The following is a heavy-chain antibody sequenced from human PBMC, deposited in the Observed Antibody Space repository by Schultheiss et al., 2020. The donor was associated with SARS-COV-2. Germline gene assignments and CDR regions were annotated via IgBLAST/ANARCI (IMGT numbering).Heavy chain of an antibody. CDR3: ARDTTYGSGVI. D-gene: IGHD3-10*01. CDR2: ISSSGSNI. CDR1: GFTFSDYD. V-gene: IGHV3-11*01. Sequence: GGSLRLSCAASGFTFSDYDMSWIRQAPGKGLEWVSYISSSGSNIYYADSVKGRFTISRDNAKNSLYLQMNSLRAEDTAVYYCARDTTYGSGVIWGQGTMVTVSS. J-gene: IGHJ4*02.